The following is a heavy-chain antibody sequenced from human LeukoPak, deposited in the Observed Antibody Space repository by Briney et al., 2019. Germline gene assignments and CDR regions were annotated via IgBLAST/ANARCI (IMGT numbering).Heavy chain of an antibody. V-gene: IGHV4-34*01. CDR2: INHSGST. Sequence: SETLSLTCAVYGGSFSGYYWSWIRQPPGKGLEWIGEINHSGSTNYNPSLKSRVTISVDTSKNQFSLKLSSVTAADTAVYYCARTGYSSSWYNWFDPWGQGTLVTVSS. CDR3: ARTGYSSSWYNWFDP. J-gene: IGHJ5*02. D-gene: IGHD6-13*01. CDR1: GGSFSGYY.